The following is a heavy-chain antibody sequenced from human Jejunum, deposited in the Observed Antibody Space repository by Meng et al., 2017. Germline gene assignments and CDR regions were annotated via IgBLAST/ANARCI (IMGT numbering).Heavy chain of an antibody. J-gene: IGHJ5*02. Sequence: AEXKEPGASVKVSCKASGYTFTDYYVHWVRQAPGHGLEWMGWFNPNSGDTNYAQNLQGRVSMTRDSSISTAYLELTRLTSDDTAVYYCARRNGVFSLGDIGAESHYFDPWGQGTLVTVSS. CDR3: ARRNGVFSLGDIGAESHYFDP. CDR2: FNPNSGDT. D-gene: IGHD2-8*01. V-gene: IGHV1-2*02. CDR1: GYTFTDYY.